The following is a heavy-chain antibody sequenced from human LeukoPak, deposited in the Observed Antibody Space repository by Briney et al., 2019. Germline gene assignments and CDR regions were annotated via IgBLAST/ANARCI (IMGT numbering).Heavy chain of an antibody. CDR2: ISWNSGSI. V-gene: IGHV3-9*01. D-gene: IGHD6-13*01. J-gene: IGHJ4*02. CDR3: AKDRHSSSWYSFFDY. Sequence: GWSLRLSCAASGFTFDDYAMHWVRQAPGKGLEWVSGISWNSGSIGYADSVKGRFTISRDNAKNSLYLQMNSLRAEDTAVYYCAKDRHSSSWYSFFDYWGQGTLVTVSS. CDR1: GFTFDDYA.